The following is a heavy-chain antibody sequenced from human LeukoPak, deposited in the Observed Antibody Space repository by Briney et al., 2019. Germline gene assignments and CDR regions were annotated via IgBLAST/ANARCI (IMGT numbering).Heavy chain of an antibody. CDR2: IKTDGSIT. V-gene: IGHV3-74*01. J-gene: IGHJ4*02. Sequence: GGSLRLSCAASGFTFSSYWMCWVRQDPGKGLAWVSCIKTDGSITAYAGSVKGRFTISRDNAKNTLYLQMNSLRADDPAGYYCARDGDAPMTDFDYWGQGTLVTVSS. CDR1: GFTFSSYW. D-gene: IGHD2-21*02. CDR3: ARDGDAPMTDFDY.